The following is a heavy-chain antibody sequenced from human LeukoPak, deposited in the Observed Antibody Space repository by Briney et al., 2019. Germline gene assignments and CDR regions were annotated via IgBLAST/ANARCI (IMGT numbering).Heavy chain of an antibody. CDR3: ARRGRASEIDY. Sequence: GASVKVSCKASGYTFTSYDINWVRQAPGQGLEGMGWMNANSGNTGYAQKCQGRVIMTRNTPISTAYMELSSLRYENTAVYYCARRGRASEIDYWGQRTLVTVSS. CDR1: GYTFTSYD. V-gene: IGHV1-8*01. D-gene: IGHD3-10*01. J-gene: IGHJ4*02. CDR2: MNANSGNT.